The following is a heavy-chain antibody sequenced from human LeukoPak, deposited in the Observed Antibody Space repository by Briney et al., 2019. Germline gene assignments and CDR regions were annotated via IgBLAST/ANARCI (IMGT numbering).Heavy chain of an antibody. CDR1: GFTFSSYW. CDR2: INSDGSST. D-gene: IGHD4-17*01. CDR3: ARLIPDDYGDYYFDY. V-gene: IGHV3-74*01. Sequence: GGSLRLSCAASGFTFSSYWMHWVHQAPGKGLVWVSRINSDGSSTSYADSVKGRFTISRDNAKNTLYLQMNSLRAEDTAVYYCARLIPDDYGDYYFDYWGQGTLVTVSS. J-gene: IGHJ4*02.